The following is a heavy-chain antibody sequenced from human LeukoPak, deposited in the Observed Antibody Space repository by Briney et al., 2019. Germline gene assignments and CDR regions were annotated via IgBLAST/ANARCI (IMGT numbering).Heavy chain of an antibody. V-gene: IGHV3-7*01. Sequence: PGGSLRLSCAASGFTFSSYWMSWVRQAPGKGLEWVANIKQDGSEKYYVDSVKGRFTISRDNAKNSLYLQMNSLRAEDTAVYYCARDLASTVTTPLFDYWGQGTLVTVSS. CDR3: ARDLASTVTTPLFDY. CDR2: IKQDGSEK. J-gene: IGHJ4*02. CDR1: GFTFSSYW. D-gene: IGHD4-17*01.